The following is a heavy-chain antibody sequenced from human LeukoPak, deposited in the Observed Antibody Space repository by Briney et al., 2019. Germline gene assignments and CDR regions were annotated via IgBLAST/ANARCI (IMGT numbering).Heavy chain of an antibody. J-gene: IGHJ6*02. CDR2: INPNSGGT. Sequence: GASVKVSCKTSGYSFTGYYMHWVRQAPGQGLEWMGRINPNSGGTNYAQKFQGRVTMTRDTSISTAYMELSRLRSDDTAVYYCARDGTYSSGWYVSLDYYYYYGMDVWGQGTTVTVSS. V-gene: IGHV1-2*06. CDR1: GYSFTGYY. CDR3: ARDGTYSSGWYVSLDYYYYYGMDV. D-gene: IGHD6-19*01.